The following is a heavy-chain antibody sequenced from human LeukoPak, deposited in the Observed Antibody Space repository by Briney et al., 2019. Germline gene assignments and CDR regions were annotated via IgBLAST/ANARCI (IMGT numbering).Heavy chain of an antibody. CDR1: GFIFSLYC. V-gene: IGHV3-30*18. CDR3: AKGGVLVVTASVTY. D-gene: IGHD2-21*02. J-gene: IGHJ4*02. CDR2: ISYDGSNK. Sequence: PGGSLRLSCAASGFIFSLYCMHWVRQAPGKGLEWVAVISYDGSNKYYADSVKGRFTISRDNSKNTLYLQMNSLRAEDTAVYYCAKGGVLVVTASVTYWGQGTLVTVSS.